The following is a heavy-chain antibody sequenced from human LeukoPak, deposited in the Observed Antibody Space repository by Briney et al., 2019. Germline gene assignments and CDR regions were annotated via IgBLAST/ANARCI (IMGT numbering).Heavy chain of an antibody. J-gene: IGHJ3*02. Sequence: ASVKVSCKASGYTFTSYAMHWVRQAPGQRLEWMGWINAGNGNTKYSQEFQGRVTITRDTSASTAYMELSSLRSEDMAEYYCARDGNLWAAFDIWGQGTMVTVSS. CDR3: ARDGNLWAAFDI. CDR1: GYTFTSYA. D-gene: IGHD3-16*01. V-gene: IGHV1-3*03. CDR2: INAGNGNT.